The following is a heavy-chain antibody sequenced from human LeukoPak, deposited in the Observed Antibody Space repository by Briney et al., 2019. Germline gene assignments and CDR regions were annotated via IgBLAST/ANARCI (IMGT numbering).Heavy chain of an antibody. Sequence: GGSLRLSCAASGFTFSTYWMHWVRQVPGKGLVWVSRVNREGTTSAYADSVKGRFTIARDNDKNTLYLQMNSLRVEDTAVYYCARDVDWILFDYWGKGTLVTVSS. CDR2: VNREGTTS. D-gene: IGHD3-9*01. V-gene: IGHV3-74*01. CDR1: GFTFSTYW. CDR3: ARDVDWILFDY. J-gene: IGHJ4*02.